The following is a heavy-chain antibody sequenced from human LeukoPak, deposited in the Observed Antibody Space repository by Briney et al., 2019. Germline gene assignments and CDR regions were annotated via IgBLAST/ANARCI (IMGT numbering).Heavy chain of an antibody. CDR1: GFTFSSYE. CDR2: ISSGGITI. CDR3: ARDHWEAASFDF. J-gene: IGHJ4*02. D-gene: IGHD6-13*01. V-gene: IGHV3-48*03. Sequence: GGSLRLSCAASGFTFSSYEMNWVRQAPGKGLEWVSNISSGGITIYYADSVKGRFTISRDNAKSSLYLQINSLRAEDTAVYYCARDHWEAASFDFWGQGTLVTVSS.